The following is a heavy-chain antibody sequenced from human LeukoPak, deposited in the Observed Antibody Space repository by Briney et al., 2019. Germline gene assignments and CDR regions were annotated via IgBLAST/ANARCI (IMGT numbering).Heavy chain of an antibody. Sequence: PSETLSLTCTVSGGSISSSSYYWSWIRQPPGKGLEWIGEINHSGSTNYNPSLKSRVTISVNTSKNQFSLKLSSVTAADTAVYYCARSDSNWSVSGYYGMDVWGQGTTVTVSS. CDR3: ARSDSNWSVSGYYGMDV. CDR2: INHSGST. CDR1: GGSISSSSYY. V-gene: IGHV4-39*07. D-gene: IGHD3-3*01. J-gene: IGHJ6*02.